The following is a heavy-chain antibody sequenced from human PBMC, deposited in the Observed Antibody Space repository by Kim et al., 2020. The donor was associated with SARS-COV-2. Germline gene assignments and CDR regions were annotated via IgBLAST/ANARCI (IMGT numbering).Heavy chain of an antibody. CDR2: IIPIFGTA. J-gene: IGHJ5*02. V-gene: IGHV1-69*13. D-gene: IGHD7-27*01. Sequence: SVKVSCKASGGTFNSYAISWVRQAPGQGLEWMGGIIPIFGTANYAQKFPGRVTITADESTSTAYMELSSLRSDDTAVYYCARDGDSNWFDPWGQGTLVTVSS. CDR1: GGTFNSYA. CDR3: ARDGDSNWFDP.